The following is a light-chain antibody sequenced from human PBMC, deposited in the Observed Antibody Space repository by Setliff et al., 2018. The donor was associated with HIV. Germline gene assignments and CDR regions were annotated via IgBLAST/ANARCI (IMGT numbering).Light chain of an antibody. V-gene: IGLV2-14*03. J-gene: IGLJ3*02. CDR1: SSDVGGYDF. CDR3: SSYTTSSSFLV. CDR2: DVN. Sequence: QSVLTQPASVSGSPGQSITISRTGTSSDVGGYDFVAWYQLHPGKAPKLMIYDVNKRSSGVSNRFSGSKSGDTASLTISGLQAEDEADYFCSSYTTSSSFLVFGGGTKVTVL.